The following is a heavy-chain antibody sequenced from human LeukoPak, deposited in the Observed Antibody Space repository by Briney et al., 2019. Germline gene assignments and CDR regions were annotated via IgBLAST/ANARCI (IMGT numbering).Heavy chain of an antibody. Sequence: GGSLRLSCAASGFTFSSYAMHWVRQAPGKGLEWVAVISYDGSNKYYADSVKGRFTISRDNSKNTLYLQMNSLRAEDTAVYYRARDSPERYYGSGSHFDYWGQGTLVTVSS. D-gene: IGHD3-10*01. CDR2: ISYDGSNK. V-gene: IGHV3-30-3*01. J-gene: IGHJ4*02. CDR1: GFTFSSYA. CDR3: ARDSPERYYGSGSHFDY.